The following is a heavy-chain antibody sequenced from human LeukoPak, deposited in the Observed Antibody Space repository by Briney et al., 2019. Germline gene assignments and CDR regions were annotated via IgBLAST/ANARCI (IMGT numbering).Heavy chain of an antibody. J-gene: IGHJ6*03. CDR1: GFTFSSYG. CDR3: ARVFYGSGSSMYYYYYYMDV. D-gene: IGHD3-10*01. Sequence: GGSLRLSCAASGFTFSSYGMSWVRQAPGKGLEWVSAISGSGGSTYYADSVKGRFTISRDNSKNTLYLQMNSLRAEDTAVYYCARVFYGSGSSMYYYYYYMDVWGKGTTVTISS. V-gene: IGHV3-23*01. CDR2: ISGSGGST.